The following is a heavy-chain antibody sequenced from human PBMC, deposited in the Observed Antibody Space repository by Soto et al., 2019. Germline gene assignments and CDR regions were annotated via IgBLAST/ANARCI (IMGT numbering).Heavy chain of an antibody. CDR1: GFTFSSYA. CDR2: ISYDGSNK. CDR3: ARDPEISGYYYYYYGMDV. V-gene: IGHV3-30-3*01. Sequence: QVQLVESGGGVVQPGRSLRLSCAASGFTFSSYAMHWVRQAPGKGLEWVAVISYDGSNKYYADSVKGRFTISRDNSKNTLYLQMNSLRDEDTAVYYCARDPEISGYYYYYYGMDVWGQGTTVTVSS. J-gene: IGHJ6*02. D-gene: IGHD5-12*01.